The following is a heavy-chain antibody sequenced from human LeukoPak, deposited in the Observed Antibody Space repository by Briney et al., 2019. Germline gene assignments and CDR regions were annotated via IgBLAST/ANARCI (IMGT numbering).Heavy chain of an antibody. V-gene: IGHV3-23*01. CDR1: GFTFSRYA. D-gene: IGHD3-9*01. CDR3: AKDRVYDILTGFGAFDI. Sequence: GGSLRLSCAASGFTFSRYAMSWVRQGPGKGLEWVSAIDASGGSTYYADSVKGRFTISRDNSKHTLYLQMNSLRVENTAVYYCAKDRVYDILTGFGAFDIWGQGTMVTVSS. CDR2: IDASGGST. J-gene: IGHJ3*02.